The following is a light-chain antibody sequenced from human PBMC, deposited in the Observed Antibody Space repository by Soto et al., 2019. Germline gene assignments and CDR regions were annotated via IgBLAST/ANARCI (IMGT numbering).Light chain of an antibody. CDR1: QGMSNY. CDR3: QKYNSAPYT. Sequence: DIRMTKSPSSLSASVRDRVTITCPASQGMSNYLAWYQQKPGKVPEVLIYAASTLQSGVPSRFSGSGSGTDFTLTISSLQPEDVATYFWQKYNSAPYTFVGGTKVEIK. J-gene: IGKJ4*01. CDR2: AAS. V-gene: IGKV1-27*01.